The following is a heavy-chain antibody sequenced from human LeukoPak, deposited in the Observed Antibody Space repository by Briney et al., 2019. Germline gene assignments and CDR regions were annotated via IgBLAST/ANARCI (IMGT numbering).Heavy chain of an antibody. V-gene: IGHV3-30*02. CDR2: IRSDGGNK. CDR3: AKDSRNVPFDY. D-gene: IGHD1-14*01. J-gene: IGHJ4*02. Sequence: PGGSLRLSCAASGFTFSGSGMHWVRQAPGKGLEWVAFIRSDGGNKYYADSVKGRFTISRDNSKNTLYLQMNSLRTEDTAVYYCAKDSRNVPFDYWGQGTLVTVSS. CDR1: GFTFSGSG.